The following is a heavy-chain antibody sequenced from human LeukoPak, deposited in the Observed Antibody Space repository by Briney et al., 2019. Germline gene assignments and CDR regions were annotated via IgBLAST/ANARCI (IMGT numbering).Heavy chain of an antibody. CDR2: ISGSGGST. Sequence: GGSLRLSCAASGFTFSSYAMSWVRQAPGKGVEWVSAISGSGGSTYYADSVKGRFTISRDNSKNTLYLQMNSLRAEDTAVYYCAKQTGDLRDGFDIWGQGTMVTVSS. J-gene: IGHJ3*02. V-gene: IGHV3-23*01. D-gene: IGHD7-27*01. CDR3: AKQTGDLRDGFDI. CDR1: GFTFSSYA.